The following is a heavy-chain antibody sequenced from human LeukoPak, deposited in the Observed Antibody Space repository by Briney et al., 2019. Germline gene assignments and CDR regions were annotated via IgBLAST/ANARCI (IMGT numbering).Heavy chain of an antibody. D-gene: IGHD3-16*01. CDR3: ASWGYLRGFDI. V-gene: IGHV3-21*01. CDR2: ISSSSSYI. Sequence: GGSLRLSCAASGFTFSGYSMNWVRQAPGKGLEWVSSISSSSSYIYYADSVKGRFTISRDNAKNSLYLQMNSLRAEDTAVYYCASWGYLRGFDIWGQGTMVTVSS. CDR1: GFTFSGYS. J-gene: IGHJ3*02.